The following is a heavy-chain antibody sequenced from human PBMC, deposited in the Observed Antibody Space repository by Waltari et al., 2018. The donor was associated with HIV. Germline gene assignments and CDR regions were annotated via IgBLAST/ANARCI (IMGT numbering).Heavy chain of an antibody. Sequence: QVHVKQWGAGLLKPSETLSLSCAVYGGSFNDYDYYWTWIRQTPEKGLEWIGDINHSGNPEDNPSLESRATISLDAPKNQFSLNLDSVTAADTAVYYCSRQSFPSRYSSGLSYWGQGTRVTVSS. V-gene: IGHV4-34*04. CDR1: GGSFNDYDYY. CDR3: SRQSFPSRYSSGLSY. D-gene: IGHD6-19*01. J-gene: IGHJ4*02. CDR2: INHSGNP.